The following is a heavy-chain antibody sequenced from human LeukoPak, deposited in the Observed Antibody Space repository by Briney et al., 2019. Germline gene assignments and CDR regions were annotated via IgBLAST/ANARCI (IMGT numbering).Heavy chain of an antibody. CDR3: ARHLSGSGWRKLDY. D-gene: IGHD6-19*01. V-gene: IGHV5-51*01. CDR2: IYPGDSDT. CDR1: GYSFSTNW. Sequence: ESLKISCQGSGYSFSTNWIGWVRQMPGKGLELLGIIYPGDSDTRYSPPFQGQVTISADKSISTAYLQWSCQKATETPMYYCARHLSGSGWRKLDYWGQGTLVTVSS. J-gene: IGHJ4*02.